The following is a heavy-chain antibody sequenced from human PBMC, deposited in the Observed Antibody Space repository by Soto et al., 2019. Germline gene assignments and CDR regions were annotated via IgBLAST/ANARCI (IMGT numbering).Heavy chain of an antibody. CDR3: ARDRIGNVYYYGLDV. J-gene: IGHJ6*02. V-gene: IGHV1-18*04. CDR1: GYSFTDYH. Sequence: ASVKVSCKASGYSFTDYHIHWVRQAPGQGLEWMGWSSAYDSNTKYEQKLQGRVTMTTDTSTNTAYMELRSLRSDDTAVYYCARDRIGNVYYYGLDVWGQGTTVTVSS. CDR2: SSAYDSNT. D-gene: IGHD1-1*01.